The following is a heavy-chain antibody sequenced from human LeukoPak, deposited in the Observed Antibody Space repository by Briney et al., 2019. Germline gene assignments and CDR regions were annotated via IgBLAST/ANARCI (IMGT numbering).Heavy chain of an antibody. V-gene: IGHV1-2*02. CDR3: ARVASTYDWFDP. CDR2: INPNSGGT. Sequence: AASVKVSCKASGYTFTGYYMHWVRQAPGQGLEWMGWINPNSGGTNYAQKFQGRVTMTRDTSISTAYMELSRLRSDDTAVYYCARVASTYDWFDPWGQGTLVTVSS. CDR1: GYTFTGYY. J-gene: IGHJ5*02. D-gene: IGHD4-17*01.